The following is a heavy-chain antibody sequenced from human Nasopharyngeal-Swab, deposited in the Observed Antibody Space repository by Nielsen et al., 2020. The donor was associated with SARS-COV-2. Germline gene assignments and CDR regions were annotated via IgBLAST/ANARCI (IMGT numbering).Heavy chain of an antibody. CDR3: ASDYCSSTSCYFGADYYYMDV. V-gene: IGHV3-66*03. CDR2: IYSCGST. J-gene: IGHJ6*03. D-gene: IGHD2-2*01. Sequence: GGSLRLSCAASGFTVSSNYMSWVRQAPGKGLEWVSVIYSCGSTYYADSVKGRFTISRDNSKNSLYLQMNSLRAEDTAVYYCASDYCSSTSCYFGADYYYMDVWGKGTTVTVSS. CDR1: GFTVSSNY.